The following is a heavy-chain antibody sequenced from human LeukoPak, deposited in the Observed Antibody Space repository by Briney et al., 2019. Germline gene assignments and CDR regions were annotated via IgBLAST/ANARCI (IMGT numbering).Heavy chain of an antibody. Sequence: GGSLRLSCAASGFTFSSYWMSWVRQAPGKGLEWVANIKQDGSEKYYVDSVKGRFTISRDNAKNSLYLQMNSLRAEDTAVYYCVGSSSSGKGAFDIWGQGTMVTVSS. CDR2: IKQDGSEK. J-gene: IGHJ3*02. CDR1: GFTFSSYW. D-gene: IGHD6-6*01. V-gene: IGHV3-7*01. CDR3: VGSSSSGKGAFDI.